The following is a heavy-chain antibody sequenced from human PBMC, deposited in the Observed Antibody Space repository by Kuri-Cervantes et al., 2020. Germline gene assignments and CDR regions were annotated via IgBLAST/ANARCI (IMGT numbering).Heavy chain of an antibody. CDR2: MNTDGSRT. CDR1: GFTFSTYW. CDR3: ARDLGGRSEY. J-gene: IGHJ4*02. D-gene: IGHD1-26*01. Sequence: GGSLRLSCAASGFTFSTYWMHWVRQAPGKGLVWVSRMNTDGSRTNYADSVEGRFTISRDNAKNTLYLQMNSLRVEDTAVYYCARDLGGRSEYWGQGALVTVSS. V-gene: IGHV3-74*01.